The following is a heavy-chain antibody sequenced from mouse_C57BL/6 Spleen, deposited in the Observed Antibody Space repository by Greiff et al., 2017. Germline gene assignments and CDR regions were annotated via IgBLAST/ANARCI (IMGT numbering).Heavy chain of an antibody. CDR2: IYPGDGDT. J-gene: IGHJ2*01. D-gene: IGHD3-1*01. Sequence: VQLQQSGPELVKPGASVKISCKASGYAFSSSWMNWVKQRPGKGLEWIGRIYPGDGDTNYNGKFKGKATLTADKSSSTAYMQLSSLTTEDSAIYYCARRGAPYCDYGGQGTTLTVSS. V-gene: IGHV1-82*01. CDR3: ARRGAPYCDY. CDR1: GYAFSSSW.